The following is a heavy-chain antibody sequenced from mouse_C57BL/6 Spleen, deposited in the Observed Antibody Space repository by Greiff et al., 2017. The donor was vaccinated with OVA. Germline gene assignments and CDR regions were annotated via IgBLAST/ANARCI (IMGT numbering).Heavy chain of an antibody. Sequence: QVHVKQPGTELVKPGASVKLSCKASGYTFTSYWMHWVKQRPGQGLEWIGNINPSNGGTNYNEKFKSKATLTVDKSSSTAYMQLSSLTSEDSAVYYCARGWASYAMDYWGQGTSVTVSS. V-gene: IGHV1-53*01. D-gene: IGHD6-1*01. J-gene: IGHJ4*01. CDR2: INPSNGGT. CDR1: GYTFTSYW. CDR3: ARGWASYAMDY.